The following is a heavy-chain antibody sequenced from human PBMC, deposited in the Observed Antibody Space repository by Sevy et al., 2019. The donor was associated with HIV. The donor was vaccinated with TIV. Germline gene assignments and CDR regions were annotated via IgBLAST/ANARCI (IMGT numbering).Heavy chain of an antibody. CDR3: ARGRYDKYVWGSYRPTYFDY. Sequence: SELSLTCAVYGGSFSGYYWTFFRQPPGKGLECIGEITHSENTNSNPSLKSRVTISVDTSKNQFSLKLTSVTAADTAVYFCARGRYDKYVWGSYRPTYFDYWGQGSLVTVSS. D-gene: IGHD3-16*02. CDR1: GGSFSGYY. V-gene: IGHV4-34*01. J-gene: IGHJ4*02. CDR2: ITHSENT.